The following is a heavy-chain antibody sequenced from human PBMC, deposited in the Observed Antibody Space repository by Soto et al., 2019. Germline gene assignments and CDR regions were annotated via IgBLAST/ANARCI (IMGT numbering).Heavy chain of an antibody. Sequence: QVQVQESGPGLVKASDTLSLTCRVSGYFISSSHRWGWIRQPPGKGLEWIGHINYSGSFYHDPSLKSRVTMSLDTSKHQFSLRLSSVTAVDTAVYYCARIATTTLGGPIDYWGRGTLVTVSS. D-gene: IGHD4-4*01. V-gene: IGHV4-28*05. CDR2: INYSGSF. CDR1: GYFISSSHR. CDR3: ARIATTTLGGPIDY. J-gene: IGHJ4*02.